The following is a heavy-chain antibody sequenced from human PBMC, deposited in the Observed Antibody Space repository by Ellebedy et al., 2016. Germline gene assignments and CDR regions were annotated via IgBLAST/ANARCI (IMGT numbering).Heavy chain of an antibody. J-gene: IGHJ4*02. CDR2: ISYDGSNE. Sequence: GGSLRLSCAASGFTFSSYAMHWVRQAPGKGLEWVAVISYDGSNEYYADSVKGRFTISRDNSKNTLYLQMNSLRAEDTAVYYCARGRSMAVAGNTYWGQGTLVTVSS. D-gene: IGHD6-19*01. CDR1: GFTFSSYA. CDR3: ARGRSMAVAGNTY. V-gene: IGHV3-30-3*01.